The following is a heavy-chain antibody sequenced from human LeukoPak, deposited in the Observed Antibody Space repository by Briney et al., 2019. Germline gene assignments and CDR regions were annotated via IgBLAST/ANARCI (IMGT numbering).Heavy chain of an antibody. CDR1: GFTVSSTY. Sequence: SGGSLRLSCAASGFTVSSTYMSWVRQAPGKGLEWVANIKQDGSEKYYVDSVKGRFTISRDNAKNSLYLQMNSLRAEDTAVYYCARDPPGDIVATTYFDYWGQGTLVTVSS. CDR3: ARDPPGDIVATTYFDY. J-gene: IGHJ4*02. V-gene: IGHV3-7*01. D-gene: IGHD5-12*01. CDR2: IKQDGSEK.